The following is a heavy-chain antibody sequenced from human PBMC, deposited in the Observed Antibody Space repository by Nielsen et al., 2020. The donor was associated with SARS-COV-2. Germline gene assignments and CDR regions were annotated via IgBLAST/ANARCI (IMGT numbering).Heavy chain of an antibody. J-gene: IGHJ4*02. CDR3: ASTRKYCSGGSCYPYYFDY. CDR2: INHSGST. CDR1: GGSFSGYY. V-gene: IGHV4-34*01. Sequence: SETLSLTCAVYGGSFSGYYWSWIRQPPGEGLEWIGQINHSGSTNYNASLKSRVTISVDTSKNQFSLKLSSVTAADTAVYYCASTRKYCSGGSCYPYYFDYWGQGTLVTVSS. D-gene: IGHD2-15*01.